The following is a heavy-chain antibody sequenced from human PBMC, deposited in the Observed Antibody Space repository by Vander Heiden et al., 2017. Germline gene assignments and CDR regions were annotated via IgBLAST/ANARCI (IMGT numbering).Heavy chain of an antibody. CDR2: IYSSGVT. Sequence: QVQLQESGPGLVKPSETLSLTCSVPGDSIRNYDWRWIRQPAGKGLEWIARIYSSGVTNYNPSLKSPVTMSFDTSKNQLSLKLTSVTAADTAVYYCVRESAGTGYYYGMDVWGQGTTVTVSS. V-gene: IGHV4-4*07. D-gene: IGHD6-13*01. J-gene: IGHJ6*02. CDR3: VRESAGTGYYYGMDV. CDR1: GDSIRNYD.